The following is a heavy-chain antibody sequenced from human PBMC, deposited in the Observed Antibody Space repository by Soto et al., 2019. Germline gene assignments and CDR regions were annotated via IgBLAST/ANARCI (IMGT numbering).Heavy chain of an antibody. CDR3: ARPFRYFSSGWYRYFDY. CDR1: EDTFTSYN. CDR2: INPNSGGT. D-gene: IGHD6-19*01. J-gene: IGHJ4*02. Sequence: VSLKFSCKEPEDTFTSYNMHWVRHAPVQRLEWMGWINPNSGGTNYAQKFQGWVTMTRDTSISTAYMERSRLRSDDTAVYYCARPFRYFSSGWYRYFDYWGQGTLVTVSS. V-gene: IGHV1-2*04.